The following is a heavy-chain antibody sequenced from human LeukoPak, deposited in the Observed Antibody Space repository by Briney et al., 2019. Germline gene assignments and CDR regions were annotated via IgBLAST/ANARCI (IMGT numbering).Heavy chain of an antibody. J-gene: IGHJ4*02. CDR1: GFTFSSYS. V-gene: IGHV3-48*01. Sequence: GGSLRLSCAASGFTFSSYSMNWVRQAPGKGLEWVSYISSSSSTIYYADSVKGRFTISRDNAKNSLYLQMNSLRAEDTAVYYCARHTTLSIAAQFDYWGQGTLVTVSS. CDR2: ISSSSSTI. D-gene: IGHD6-6*01. CDR3: ARHTTLSIAAQFDY.